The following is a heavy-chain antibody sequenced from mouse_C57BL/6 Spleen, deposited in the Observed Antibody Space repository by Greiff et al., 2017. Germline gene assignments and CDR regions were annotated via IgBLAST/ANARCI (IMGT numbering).Heavy chain of an antibody. CDR3: ATNAMDY. Sequence: EVKLMESGGGLVKPGGSLKLSCAASGFTFSDYGMHWVRQAPEKGLEWVAYISSGSSTIYYAETVKGRFTISRDNAKNTLFLQMTSLRSEDTAMYYCATNAMDYWGQGTSVTVSS. V-gene: IGHV5-17*01. CDR1: GFTFSDYG. CDR2: ISSGSSTI. J-gene: IGHJ4*01.